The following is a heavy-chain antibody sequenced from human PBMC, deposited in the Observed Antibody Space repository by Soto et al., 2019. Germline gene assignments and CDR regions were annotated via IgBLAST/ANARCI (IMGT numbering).Heavy chain of an antibody. CDR3: ARDFPGDDGSGSNFDY. CDR1: GFTFSSYW. D-gene: IGHD3-10*01. V-gene: IGHV3-7*05. J-gene: IGHJ4*02. Sequence: EVQLVESGGGLVQPGVSLRLSCAASGFTFSSYWMSWVRQAPGKGLEWLANIKQDGSEKYYVDSVKGRFTISRDNAKNSLYLQMNSLRAEDTAVYYCARDFPGDDGSGSNFDYWGQGTLVTVSS. CDR2: IKQDGSEK.